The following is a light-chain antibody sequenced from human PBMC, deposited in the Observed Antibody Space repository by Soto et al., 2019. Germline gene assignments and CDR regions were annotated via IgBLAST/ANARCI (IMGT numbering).Light chain of an antibody. Sequence: ETVLTQSPGTLYFSPGERATLSCRASQRISGYLGWYQQKPGQAPRLLIYDASNRATGIPVRFSGSGSGTDYTLTITNLEPEDFAIYYCQQRSNWPWTFGQGTKVDIK. CDR1: QRISGY. V-gene: IGKV3-11*01. CDR3: QQRSNWPWT. CDR2: DAS. J-gene: IGKJ1*01.